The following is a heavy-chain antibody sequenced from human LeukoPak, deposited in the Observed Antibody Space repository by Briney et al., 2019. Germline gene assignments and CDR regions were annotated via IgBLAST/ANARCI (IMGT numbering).Heavy chain of an antibody. CDR2: IYPGDSDT. J-gene: IGHJ4*02. CDR1: GYSFSNHW. CDR3: ARGNSGWYGLDY. Sequence: SGESLKISCKGSGYSFSNHWIGWVGQMPGKGLEWMGFIYPGDSDTRYSPSFQGQVTISVDKSISTAYLQWSSLKASDTAMYYCARGNSGWYGLDYWGQGTLVTVSS. V-gene: IGHV5-51*01. D-gene: IGHD6-19*01.